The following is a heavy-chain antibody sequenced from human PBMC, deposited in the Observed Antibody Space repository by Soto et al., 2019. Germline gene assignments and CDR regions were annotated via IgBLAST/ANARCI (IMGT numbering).Heavy chain of an antibody. V-gene: IGHV1-46*01. J-gene: IGHJ4*02. D-gene: IGHD6-13*01. CDR3: ARLPRAAAGTGGAADY. CDR1: GYAFTSYY. CDR2: INPSGGST. Sequence: GDSVKVSCKAYGYAFTSYYMNWVRQAPGQGLEWMGIINPSGGSTSYAQKFQGRVTMNRDTSTSKVYMELISLRSEDKAVYYCARLPRAAAGTGGAADYWGQGTLVTVSS.